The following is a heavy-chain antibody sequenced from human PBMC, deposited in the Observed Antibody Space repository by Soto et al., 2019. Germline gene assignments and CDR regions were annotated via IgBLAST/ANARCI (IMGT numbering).Heavy chain of an antibody. CDR1: GGAIRRGGYH. D-gene: IGHD2-21*02. Sequence: SETLSLTCNVSGGAIRRGGYHWVWIRQHPEKGLDWIGHVYSTGSVFYNPSLETRVDISLDKSSDCFSLQLTSVTAADTAIYYCARNPNDFRQYTVFDVWGHGTLVTVSS. CDR2: VYSTGSV. J-gene: IGHJ3*01. CDR3: ARNPNDFRQYTVFDV. V-gene: IGHV4-31*03.